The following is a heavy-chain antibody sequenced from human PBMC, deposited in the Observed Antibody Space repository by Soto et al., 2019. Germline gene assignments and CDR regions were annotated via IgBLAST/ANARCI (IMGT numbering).Heavy chain of an antibody. CDR1: GFTFSSYA. CDR3: AKAYSSGWYVGTEYFQH. CDR2: ISGSGGST. J-gene: IGHJ1*01. D-gene: IGHD6-19*01. V-gene: IGHV3-23*01. Sequence: GGSLRLSCAASGFTFSSYAMSWVRQAPGKGLEWVSAISGSGGSTYYADSVKGRFTISRDNSKNTLYLQMNSLRAEDTAVYYCAKAYSSGWYVGTEYFQHWGQGTLVTVSS.